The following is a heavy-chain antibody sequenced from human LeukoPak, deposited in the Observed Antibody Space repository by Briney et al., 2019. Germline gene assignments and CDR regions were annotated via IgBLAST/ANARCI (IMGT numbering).Heavy chain of an antibody. Sequence: SETLSLTCTVSGGSISTYYWSWIRQPPGKGLEWIGYIYYSGSTNYNPSLKSRVTISVDTSKNQFSLKLSSVTAADTAVYYCARGSGSYGGPIHYWGQGTLVTVSS. CDR3: ARGSGSYGGPIHY. CDR2: IYYSGST. CDR1: GGSISTYY. V-gene: IGHV4-59*08. J-gene: IGHJ4*02. D-gene: IGHD3-10*01.